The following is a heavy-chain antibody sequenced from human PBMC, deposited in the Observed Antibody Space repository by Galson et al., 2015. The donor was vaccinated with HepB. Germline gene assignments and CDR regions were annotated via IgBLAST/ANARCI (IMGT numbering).Heavy chain of an antibody. CDR3: ARGVRDEKDYGDPPQGPDYYYYYMDV. D-gene: IGHD4-17*01. CDR1: GYTFASYG. Sequence: QSGAEVKKPGASVKVSCKASGYTFASYGISWVRQAPGQGLEWMGWISAYNGNTNYAQKLQGRVTMTTDTSTSTAYMELRSLRSDDTAVYYCARGVRDEKDYGDPPQGPDYYYYYMDVWGKGTTVTVSS. V-gene: IGHV1-18*04. J-gene: IGHJ6*03. CDR2: ISAYNGNT.